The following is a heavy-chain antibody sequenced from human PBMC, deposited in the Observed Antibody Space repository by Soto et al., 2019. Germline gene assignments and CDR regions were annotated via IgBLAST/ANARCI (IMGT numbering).Heavy chain of an antibody. CDR1: GFTFSRYS. CDR2: ISYDETNE. D-gene: IGHD3-22*01. CDR3: SRAPFDSSGYFAY. J-gene: IGHJ4*02. Sequence: GGSLRLSCAASGFTFSRYSVHWVRQAPGKGLEWVAAISYDETNESYADSVKGRFTISRDNSKNTRVLQMSSLRPEDTAVYFGSRAPFDSSGYFAYWGQGTLVTVSS. V-gene: IGHV3-30-3*01.